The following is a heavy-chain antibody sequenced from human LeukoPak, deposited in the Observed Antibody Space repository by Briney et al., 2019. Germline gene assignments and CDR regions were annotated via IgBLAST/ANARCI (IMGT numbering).Heavy chain of an antibody. CDR2: IKSKSDGGTT. V-gene: IGHV3-15*01. D-gene: IGHD5-18*01. Sequence: PGGSLRLSCAASGFTVSSNYMSWVRQAPGKGLEWVGRIKSKSDGGTTTYAAPVKGRFTISRDDSKNTVLLQMNSLTTEDTAVYFCAHRDTSMVRVDYWGQGTVVTVSS. CDR1: GFTVSSNY. CDR3: AHRDTSMVRVDY. J-gene: IGHJ4*02.